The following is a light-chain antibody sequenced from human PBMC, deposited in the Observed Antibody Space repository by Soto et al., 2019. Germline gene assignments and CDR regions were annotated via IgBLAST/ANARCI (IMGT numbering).Light chain of an antibody. CDR3: QSYYSSLSGYV. Sequence: QSVLTQPPSVSGAPGQRVTISCTGSSSNIGAGYDVHWYQQLPGTAPKLLIYGNSNRPSGVPDRFSGSKSGTSASLAITGLQAEDEADYYCQSYYSSLSGYVFGTGTKVTLL. V-gene: IGLV1-40*01. CDR2: GNS. CDR1: SSNIGAGYD. J-gene: IGLJ1*01.